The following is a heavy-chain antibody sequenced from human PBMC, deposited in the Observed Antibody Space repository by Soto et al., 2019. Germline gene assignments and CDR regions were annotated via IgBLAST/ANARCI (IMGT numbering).Heavy chain of an antibody. V-gene: IGHV3-23*01. D-gene: IGHD1-26*01. J-gene: IGHJ1*01. CDR1: GFTFSSYA. CDR2: ISGSGGST. Sequence: SLRLSCAASGFTFSSYAMSWVRQAPGKGLEWVSAISGSGGSTYYADSVKGRFTISRDNSKNTLYLQMNSLRAEDTAVYYWVQAEGELLLEYYPQWGQGNLVTVSS. CDR3: VQAEGELLLEYYPQ.